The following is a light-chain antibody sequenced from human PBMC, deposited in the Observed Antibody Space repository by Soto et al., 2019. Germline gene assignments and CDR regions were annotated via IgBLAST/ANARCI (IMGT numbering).Light chain of an antibody. J-gene: IGKJ5*01. Sequence: EIVLTQSPGTLSLCPGERATLSCRASQSVSSSYLAWYQQKPGQAPRLLIYGASSRATGIPDRFSGSGSGTDFTLTISRLEPEDFAVYYCQQYGSSLITFGQGTRLAIK. CDR1: QSVSSSY. V-gene: IGKV3-20*01. CDR2: GAS. CDR3: QQYGSSLIT.